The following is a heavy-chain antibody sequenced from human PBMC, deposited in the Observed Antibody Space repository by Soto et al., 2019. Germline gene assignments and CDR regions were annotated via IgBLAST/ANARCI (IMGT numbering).Heavy chain of an antibody. CDR3: ARTECAPYLAPYYYYGMDV. V-gene: IGHV2-70*20. J-gene: IGHJ6*02. D-gene: IGHD3-10*01. CDR2: IDWDDDK. CDR1: GFSLSTSGGG. Sequence: SGPTLGNPHQTLTMAWTFSGFSLSTSGGGVGWVRQPPGKALEWLALIDWDDDKYYSTSLKTRLTISKDTSKNQVVLTMTNMDPVDTATYYCARTECAPYLAPYYYYGMDVWGQGTTVTVSS.